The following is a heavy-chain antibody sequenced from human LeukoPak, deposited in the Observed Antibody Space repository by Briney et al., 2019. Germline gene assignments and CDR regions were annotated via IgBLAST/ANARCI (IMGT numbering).Heavy chain of an antibody. CDR3: ARGYYYGSGRTPANAFDI. Sequence: SETLSLTCAVFGGSFSGYYWSWIRQPPGKGLEWIGEINHSGSTNYNPSLKSRVTISVDTSKNQFSLKLSSVTAADTAVYYCARGYYYGSGRTPANAFDIWGQGTMVTVSS. J-gene: IGHJ3*02. D-gene: IGHD3-10*01. CDR2: INHSGST. CDR1: GGSFSGYY. V-gene: IGHV4-34*01.